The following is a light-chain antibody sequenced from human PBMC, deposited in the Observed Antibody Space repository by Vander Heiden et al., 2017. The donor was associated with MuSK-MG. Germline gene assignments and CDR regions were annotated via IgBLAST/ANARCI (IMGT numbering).Light chain of an antibody. J-gene: IGLJ2*01. CDR2: GTT. CDR3: AAWDDSLDGLI. V-gene: IGLV1-47*02. CDR1: SSNIGSNF. Sequence: QSVLTQPPSASGTPGQRITISCPGGSSNIGSNFVFWYQQQPGPAPTLLIHGTTQRPSGVPDRFFGSRSGTAASLTISGLQSEDEGDYSCAAWDDSLDGLIFGGGTKLTVL.